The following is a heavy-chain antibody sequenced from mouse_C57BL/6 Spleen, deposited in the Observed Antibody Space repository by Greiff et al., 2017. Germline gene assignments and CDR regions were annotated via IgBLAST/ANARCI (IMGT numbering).Heavy chain of an antibody. CDR1: GYAFSSSW. CDR3: ARWTVVATSDY. CDR2: IYPGDGDT. Sequence: QVQLQQSGPELVKPGASVKISCKASGYAFSSSWMNWVKQRPGKGLEWIGRIYPGDGDTNYNGKFKGKATLTADKSSSTAYMQLSSLTSEDSAVYFCARWTVVATSDYWGQGTTLTVSS. D-gene: IGHD1-1*01. J-gene: IGHJ2*01. V-gene: IGHV1-82*01.